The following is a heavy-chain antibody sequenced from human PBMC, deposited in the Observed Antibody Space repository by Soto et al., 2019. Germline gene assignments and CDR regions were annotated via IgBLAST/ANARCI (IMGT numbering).Heavy chain of an antibody. CDR3: ARDHSSGRGTYYYYGMDV. CDR2: IYHSGST. Sequence: QVQLQESGPGLVKPSGTLSLTCAVSGGSISSSNWWSWVRPPPGKGLEWIGEIYHSGSTNYNPSLKSRVTISVDKSKNQFSLKLSSVTAADTAVYYCARDHSSGRGTYYYYGMDVWGQGTTVTVSS. V-gene: IGHV4-4*02. D-gene: IGHD6-19*01. J-gene: IGHJ6*02. CDR1: GGSISSSNW.